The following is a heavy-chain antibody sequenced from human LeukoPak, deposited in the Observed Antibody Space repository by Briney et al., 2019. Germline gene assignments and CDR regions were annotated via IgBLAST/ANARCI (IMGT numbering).Heavy chain of an antibody. CDR1: GFTFSNYA. D-gene: IGHD3-9*01. CDR2: IAGSGGIT. Sequence: GGSLRLSCVASGFTFSNYAMSWVRQAPGKGLEWVSAIAGSGGITYYADSVKGRFTISRDNSKNTLYLQMNSLRAEDTAVYYCAKWGDYDVLTGYYDPDYWGQGTLVTVSS. J-gene: IGHJ4*02. V-gene: IGHV3-23*01. CDR3: AKWGDYDVLTGYYDPDY.